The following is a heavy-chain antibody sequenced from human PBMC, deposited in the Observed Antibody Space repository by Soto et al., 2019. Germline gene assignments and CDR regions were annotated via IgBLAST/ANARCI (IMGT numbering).Heavy chain of an antibody. CDR2: IDHSGSA. CDR3: AGELGTFYFDH. CDR1: AGSIRSGDYY. J-gene: IGHJ4*02. Sequence: QVQLQESGPGLVKPSQTLSLTCPVSAGSIRSGDYYWTRIRQPPGKGLEWIGYIDHSGSAYYNPSLTSRATISIDTSNNQFSLKMTSVTAADTAVYYCAGELGTFYFDHWGQGTLVTVSS. D-gene: IGHD7-27*01. V-gene: IGHV4-30-4*01.